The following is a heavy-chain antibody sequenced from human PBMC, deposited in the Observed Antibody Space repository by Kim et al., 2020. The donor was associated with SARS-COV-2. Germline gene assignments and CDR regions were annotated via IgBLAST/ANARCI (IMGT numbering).Heavy chain of an antibody. D-gene: IGHD1-1*01. J-gene: IGHJ4*02. CDR1: GYTFTSYD. V-gene: IGHV1-8*01. CDR3: TRELPGTTPFYFEY. Sequence: ASVKVSCKASGYTFTSYDINWVRQAPGQGLEWMGWVNPKSGNTGDIPKYQGRVTMTRNTSIMTADMELRSLTSEDTAVYFCTRELPGTTPFYFEYWGQGSLVSVSS. CDR2: VNPKSGNT.